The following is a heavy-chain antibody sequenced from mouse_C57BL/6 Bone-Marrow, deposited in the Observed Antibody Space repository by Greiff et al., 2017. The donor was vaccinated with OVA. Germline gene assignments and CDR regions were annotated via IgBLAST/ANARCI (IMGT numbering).Heavy chain of an antibody. CDR2: ISYDGSN. V-gene: IGHV3-6*01. Sequence: EVKLQESGPGLVKPSQSLSLTCSVTGYSITSGYYWNWIRQFPGNKLEWMGYISYDGSNNYNPSLKNRISITRDTSKNQFFLKLNSVTTEDTATYYCARDFITTVVPGVWGTGTTVTVSS. D-gene: IGHD1-1*01. CDR1: GYSITSGYY. J-gene: IGHJ1*03. CDR3: ARDFITTVVPGV.